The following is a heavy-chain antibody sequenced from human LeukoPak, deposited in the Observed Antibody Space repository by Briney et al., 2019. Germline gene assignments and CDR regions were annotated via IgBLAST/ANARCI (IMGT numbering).Heavy chain of an antibody. V-gene: IGHV4-59*11. CDR2: IYYSGST. Sequence: SETLSLTCTVSGGSISSHYWSWIRQPPGKGLEWIGYIYYSGSTNYNPSLKSRVTISVDTSKNQFSLKLSSVTAADTAVYYCARAIRGDYYYMDVWGKGTTVTVSS. D-gene: IGHD3-3*01. CDR3: ARAIRGDYYYMDV. J-gene: IGHJ6*03. CDR1: GGSISSHY.